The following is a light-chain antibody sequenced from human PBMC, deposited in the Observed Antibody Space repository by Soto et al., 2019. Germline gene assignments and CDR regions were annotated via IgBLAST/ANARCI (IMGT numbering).Light chain of an antibody. CDR1: QSVRSN. CDR3: QQYNNWPPT. V-gene: IGKV3-15*01. Sequence: EIVMTQSPATLSVSPGERATLSCRASQSVRSNLAWYQQKPGQAPRLLIYGISTRATGIPMSLSGSGSGTEFTLTISSLQSEDFAVYYCQQYNNWPPTFGQGTKVEIK. J-gene: IGKJ1*01. CDR2: GIS.